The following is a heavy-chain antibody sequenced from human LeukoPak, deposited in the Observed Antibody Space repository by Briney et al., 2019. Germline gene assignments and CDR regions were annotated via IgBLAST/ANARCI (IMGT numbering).Heavy chain of an antibody. D-gene: IGHD3-10*01. CDR3: ARVRYYGSGSYYNPLDYYYMDV. V-gene: IGHV3-48*01. CDR1: GFTFSSYS. Sequence: RGSLRLSCAASGFTFSSYSMNWVRQAPGKGLEWVSCISSSSSTIYYTHSVKGRFTISRDNAKNSLYLQMNSLRAEDTAVYYCARVRYYGSGSYYNPLDYYYMDVWGKGTTVTVSS. J-gene: IGHJ6*03. CDR2: ISSSSSTI.